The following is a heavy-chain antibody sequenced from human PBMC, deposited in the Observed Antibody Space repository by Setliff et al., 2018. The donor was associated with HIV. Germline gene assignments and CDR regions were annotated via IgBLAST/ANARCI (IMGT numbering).Heavy chain of an antibody. Sequence: PSETLSLTCAVSGGSISSSNWWSWVRQPPGKGLEWIGEIYHSGSTNYNPSLKSRVTISVDKSKNQFSLKLSSVTAADTAVYYCATFPTTVTALGSNYWGQGTLVTVSS. CDR1: GGSISSSNW. J-gene: IGHJ4*02. D-gene: IGHD2-21*02. V-gene: IGHV4-4*02. CDR2: IYHSGST. CDR3: ATFPTTVTALGSNY.